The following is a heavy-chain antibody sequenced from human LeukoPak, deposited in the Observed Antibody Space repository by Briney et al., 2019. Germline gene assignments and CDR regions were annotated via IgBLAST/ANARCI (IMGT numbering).Heavy chain of an antibody. CDR1: GFTFSSYA. V-gene: IGHV3-64*01. J-gene: IGHJ4*02. CDR3: ARVTGELGFDY. Sequence: PGGSLRLSCATSGFTFSSYAIHWVRQAPGKGLEYVSAISSNGGTTYYANSVKGRFTISRDNSKNTLYLQMGSLRAEDMAVYYCARVTGELGFDYWGQGTLVTVSS. CDR2: ISSNGGTT. D-gene: IGHD1-26*01.